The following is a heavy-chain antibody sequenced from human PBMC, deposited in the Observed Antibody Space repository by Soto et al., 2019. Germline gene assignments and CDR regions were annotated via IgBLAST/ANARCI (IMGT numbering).Heavy chain of an antibody. Sequence: GASVKVSCKASGGTFSSYTISWVRQAPGQGLEWMGRIIPILGIANHAQKFQGRVTITADKSTSTAYMELSSLRSEDTAVYYCARQDRNFRAFDIWGQGTMVTVSS. CDR3: ARQDRNFRAFDI. V-gene: IGHV1-69*02. J-gene: IGHJ3*02. CDR1: GGTFSSYT. CDR2: IIPILGIA.